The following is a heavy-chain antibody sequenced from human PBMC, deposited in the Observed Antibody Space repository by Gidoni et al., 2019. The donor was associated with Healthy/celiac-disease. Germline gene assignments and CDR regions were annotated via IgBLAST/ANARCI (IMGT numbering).Heavy chain of an antibody. CDR1: GFTFSSYA. CDR2: ISYDGSNK. Sequence: QVQLVESGGGVVQPGRSLRLSCAASGFTFSSYALPWVRQAPGKGLEWVAVISYDGSNKYYADSVKGRFTISRDNSKNTLYLQMNSLRAEDTAVYYCARDFAGYCSGGSCYDSWFDPWGQGTLVTVSS. D-gene: IGHD2-15*01. V-gene: IGHV3-30-3*01. CDR3: ARDFAGYCSGGSCYDSWFDP. J-gene: IGHJ5*02.